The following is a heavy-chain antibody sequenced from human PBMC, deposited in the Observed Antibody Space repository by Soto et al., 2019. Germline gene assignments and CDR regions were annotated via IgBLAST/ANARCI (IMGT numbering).Heavy chain of an antibody. Sequence: QVQLVESGGGVVQPGRSLRLSCAASGFTFSSYGMHWVRQAPGKGLEWVAVISYDGSNKYYADSVKGRFTISRDNSKNTLYLQMNSLRAEDRAVYYCAGDGLYCSGGSCIDYWGQGTLVTVSS. D-gene: IGHD2-15*01. CDR1: GFTFSSYG. V-gene: IGHV3-30*03. CDR2: ISYDGSNK. J-gene: IGHJ4*02. CDR3: AGDGLYCSGGSCIDY.